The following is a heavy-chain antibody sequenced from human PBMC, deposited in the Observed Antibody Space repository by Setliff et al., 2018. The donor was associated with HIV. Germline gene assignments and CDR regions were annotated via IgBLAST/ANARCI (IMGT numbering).Heavy chain of an antibody. D-gene: IGHD6-13*01. V-gene: IGHV4-59*01. CDR2: VHSSGTT. J-gene: IGHJ4*02. CDR1: GGSISAYD. Sequence: PSETLSLTCSISGGSISAYDWSWIRQPPGKGLEWIGYVHSSGTTNYNPSLKSRVTISRDTSKNQFFLKVTSLTAAETAMYYCARDPGNSSTWHFDYWGRGNLVTVSS. CDR3: ARDPGNSSTWHFDY.